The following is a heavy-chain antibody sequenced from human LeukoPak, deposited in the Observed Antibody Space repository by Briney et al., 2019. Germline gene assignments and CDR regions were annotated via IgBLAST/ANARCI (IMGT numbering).Heavy chain of an antibody. CDR1: GGSISSGSYY. J-gene: IGHJ3*02. D-gene: IGHD1-26*01. CDR2: IYYSGST. CDR3: ARDRSGSYI. V-gene: IGHV4-61*10. Sequence: SETLSLTCTVSGGSISSGSYYWSWIRQPAGKGLEWIGYIYYSGSTNYNPSLKSRVTISVDTSKNQFSLKLSSVTAADTAVYYCARDRSGSYIWGQGTMVTVSS.